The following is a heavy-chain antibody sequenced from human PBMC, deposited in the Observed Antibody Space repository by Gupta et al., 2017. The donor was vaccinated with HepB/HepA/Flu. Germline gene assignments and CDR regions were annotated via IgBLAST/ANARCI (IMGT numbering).Heavy chain of an antibody. D-gene: IGHD4-17*01. CDR3: ARDRLTTVTMYYFDY. J-gene: IGHJ4*02. V-gene: IGHV3-11*04. CDR2: ISSSGSTI. Sequence: QVQLVESGGGLVKPGGSLRPSCAASGFTFRDFHMSWIRQAPGKGLGWLSYISSSGSTIYYADSVKGRFNISRDNAKNSLYLQMNSLRAEDTAVYYCARDRLTTVTMYYFDYWGQGTLVTVSS. CDR1: GFTFRDFH.